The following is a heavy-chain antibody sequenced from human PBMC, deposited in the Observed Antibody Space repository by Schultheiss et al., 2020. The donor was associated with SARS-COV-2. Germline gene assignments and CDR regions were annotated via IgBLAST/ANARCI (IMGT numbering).Heavy chain of an antibody. V-gene: IGHV3-74*01. D-gene: IGHD3-10*02. CDR2: ISRDGSVT. CDR3: ARDQEYYVFFDV. J-gene: IGHJ6*02. Sequence: GESLKISCAASGFTFSSYAMSWVRQAPGKGLEWVSRISRDGSVTSYADSVKGRFTISRDNAKNTLYLQMNSLRAEDTAVYYCARDQEYYVFFDVWGQGTTVTVSS. CDR1: GFTFSSYA.